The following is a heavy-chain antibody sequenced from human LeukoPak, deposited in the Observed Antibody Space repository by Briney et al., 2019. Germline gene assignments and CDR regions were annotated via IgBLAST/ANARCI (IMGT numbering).Heavy chain of an antibody. D-gene: IGHD6-19*01. V-gene: IGHV5-10-1*01. CDR2: IAPSDSYT. Sequence: GESLKISCKVSGYSFPSYWITWVRQMPGKGLEWMGRIAPSDSYTDYSPSFEGHVTMSAERSISTVYLQWSSLKASDTAMYYCARGKSSGWSGADYWGQGTLVTVSS. CDR1: GYSFPSYW. CDR3: ARGKSSGWSGADY. J-gene: IGHJ4*02.